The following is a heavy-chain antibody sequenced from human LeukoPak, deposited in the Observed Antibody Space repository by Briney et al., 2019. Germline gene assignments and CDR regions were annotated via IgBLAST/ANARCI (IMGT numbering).Heavy chain of an antibody. CDR3: ARKGVGGELGGFDY. CDR2: INRIGSIT. D-gene: IGHD3-16*01. CDR1: GFTVSSNY. Sequence: GGSLRLSCAASGFTVSSNYMSWVRQVPGKGLEWVCGINRIGSITGCADSVKGRFTISRDNAKNFLFLDMNSLRVEDTAFYHCARKGVGGELGGFDYWGQGTLVTVSS. J-gene: IGHJ4*02. V-gene: IGHV3-20*01.